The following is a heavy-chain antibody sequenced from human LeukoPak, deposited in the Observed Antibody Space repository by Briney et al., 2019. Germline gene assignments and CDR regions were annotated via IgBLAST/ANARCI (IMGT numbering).Heavy chain of an antibody. J-gene: IGHJ3*02. CDR1: GVSISSGGYY. CDR2: IYHSGST. CDR3: ARGGAPPFDI. Sequence: SETLSLTCTVSGVSISSGGYYWSWIRQPPGKGLEWIGYIYHSGSTYYNPSLKSRVTISVDRSKNQFSLKLSSVTAADTAVYYCARGGAPPFDIWGQGTMVTVSS. V-gene: IGHV4-30-2*01.